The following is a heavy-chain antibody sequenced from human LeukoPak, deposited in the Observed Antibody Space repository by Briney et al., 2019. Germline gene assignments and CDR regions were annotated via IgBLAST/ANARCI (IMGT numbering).Heavy chain of an antibody. CDR3: ARFIASPGPDAFDI. Sequence: GGSLRLSCAASGFNSGNYWMSWVRQAPGQRLEWLANIKQDGIETYYLDSVRGRFTISRDSARNSVYLQMNSLRADETAVYFCARFIASPGPDAFDIWGQGTLVTVSA. D-gene: IGHD6-13*01. CDR1: GFNSGNYW. CDR2: IKQDGIET. J-gene: IGHJ3*02. V-gene: IGHV3-7*01.